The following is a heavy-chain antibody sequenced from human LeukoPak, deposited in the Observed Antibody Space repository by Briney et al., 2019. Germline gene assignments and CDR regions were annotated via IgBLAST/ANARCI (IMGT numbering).Heavy chain of an antibody. J-gene: IGHJ5*02. Sequence: PGGSLRLSCAASGFTFSSYAMSWVRQAPGKGLACVAAISGSGGSTDYADSGKGRFTISRGNSKNTLYLQMNSLRAGDTAVYYCAKGAITIFGVALYNWFDPWGQGTLVTVSS. D-gene: IGHD3-3*01. CDR1: GFTFSSYA. CDR2: ISGSGGST. V-gene: IGHV3-23*01. CDR3: AKGAITIFGVALYNWFDP.